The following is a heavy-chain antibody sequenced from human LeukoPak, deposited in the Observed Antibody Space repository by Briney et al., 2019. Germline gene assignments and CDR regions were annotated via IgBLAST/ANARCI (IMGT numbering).Heavy chain of an antibody. CDR3: AREGSSWYAGWFDP. CDR1: GFTFSSYW. D-gene: IGHD6-13*01. J-gene: IGHJ5*02. CDR2: IKQDGSEK. V-gene: IGHV3-7*01. Sequence: GGSLRLSCAASGFTFSSYWMSWVRQAPGKGLGWVANIKQDGSEKYYVDSVKGRFTISRDNAKNSLYLQMNSLRAEDTAVYYCAREGSSWYAGWFDPWGQGTLVTVSS.